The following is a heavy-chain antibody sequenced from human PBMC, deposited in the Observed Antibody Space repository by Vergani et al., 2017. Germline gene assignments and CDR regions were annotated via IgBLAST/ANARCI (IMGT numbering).Heavy chain of an antibody. J-gene: IGHJ4*02. CDR3: ARSDRGYCTNGVCYTDFDY. Sequence: QVQLVQSGAKVKKPGSSVKFSCKASGGTFSSYAISWVRQAPGQGLEWMGGIIPIFGTANYAQKFQGRVTITADESTSTAYMELSSLRSEDTAVYYCARSDRGYCTNGVCYTDFDYWGQGTLVTVSS. V-gene: IGHV1-69*01. D-gene: IGHD2-8*01. CDR2: IIPIFGTA. CDR1: GGTFSSYA.